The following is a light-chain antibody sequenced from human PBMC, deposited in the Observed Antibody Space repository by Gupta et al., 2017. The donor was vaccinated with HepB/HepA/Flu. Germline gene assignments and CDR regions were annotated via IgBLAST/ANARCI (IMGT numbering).Light chain of an antibody. CDR1: QSVSSY. V-gene: IGKV3-11*02. CDR2: DAS. Sequence: EIVLTQSPATLSLSPGERATLSCRASQSVSSYLAWYQQKPGQAPRLLIYDASNRATGIPARFSGGGCGRDXPLTISXREQEDFAVYYCQQHSNWPPITFGXGTLLEIK. J-gene: IGKJ5*01. CDR3: QQHSNWPPIT.